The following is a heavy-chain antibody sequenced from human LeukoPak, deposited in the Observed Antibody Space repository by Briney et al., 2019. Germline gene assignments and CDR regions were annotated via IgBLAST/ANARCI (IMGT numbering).Heavy chain of an antibody. V-gene: IGHV3-74*01. D-gene: IGHD5-24*01. CDR3: ARDWVYKIDY. CDR1: GFTFSSYV. CDR2: ISHDGII. Sequence: GGSLRLSCATAGFTFSSYVMHWVRRTPGKGLVWVSRISHDGIISYADSVKGRFTISRDNAKNTLILQMNSLRVEDTAVYYCARDWVYKIDYWGRGTLVTVSS. J-gene: IGHJ4*02.